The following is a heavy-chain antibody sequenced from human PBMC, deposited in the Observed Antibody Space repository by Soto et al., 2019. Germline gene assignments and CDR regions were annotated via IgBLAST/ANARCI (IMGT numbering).Heavy chain of an antibody. J-gene: IGHJ5*02. CDR1: GSTFSSYG. Sequence: GGSLRLSCAASGSTFSSYGMHWVRQAPGKGLEWVAVISYDGSNRYYADSVKGRFTISRDNSKNTLYLQMNSLRAEDTAVYYCAKDHPYYDSSGYYSWFDPWGQGTLVTVSS. D-gene: IGHD3-22*01. V-gene: IGHV3-30*18. CDR2: ISYDGSNR. CDR3: AKDHPYYDSSGYYSWFDP.